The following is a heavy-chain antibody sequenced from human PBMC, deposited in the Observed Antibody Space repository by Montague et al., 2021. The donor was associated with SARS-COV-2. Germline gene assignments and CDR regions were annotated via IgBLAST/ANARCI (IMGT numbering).Heavy chain of an antibody. J-gene: IGHJ4*02. V-gene: IGHV4-31*03. CDR2: IYSSGSA. CDR1: GGSISSGGYY. Sequence: TLSLTCTVSGGSISSGGYYWCCIRQPPGKVLEWREYIYSSGSAYYNPSLRSRVTISVDTSKNQFSLKLTSATAAATSVYYGARAVETTGVSRFDYWGQGTPVTVSS. CDR3: ARAVETTGVSRFDY. D-gene: IGHD1-14*01.